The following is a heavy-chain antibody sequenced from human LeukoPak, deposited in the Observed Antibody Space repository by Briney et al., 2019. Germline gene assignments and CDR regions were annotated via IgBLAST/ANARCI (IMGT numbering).Heavy chain of an antibody. CDR2: IASNGSST. D-gene: IGHD4-23*01. V-gene: IGHV3-74*01. J-gene: IGHJ4*02. Sequence: GGSLRLSCAASGFTFSSYWMNWVRQAPGKGLVWVSRIASNGSSTTYADSVKGQFSISRDNAKNTLYLQMNSLRVEDTAVYYCARGRPHGNDYWGQGTLVTVSS. CDR3: ARGRPHGNDY. CDR1: GFTFSSYW.